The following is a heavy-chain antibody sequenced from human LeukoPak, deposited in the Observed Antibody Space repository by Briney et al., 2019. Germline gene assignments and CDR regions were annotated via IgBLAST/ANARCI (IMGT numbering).Heavy chain of an antibody. CDR3: ARDITMIVVVRSNAFDI. D-gene: IGHD3-22*01. J-gene: IGHJ3*02. V-gene: IGHV3-33*01. CDR1: GFTFSSYG. Sequence: GSLRLSCAASGFTFSSYGMHWVRQAPGKGLEWVAVIWYDGSNKYYADSVKGRFTISRDNSKNTLYLQMNSLRAEDTAVYYCARDITMIVVVRSNAFDIWGQGTMVTVSS. CDR2: IWYDGSNK.